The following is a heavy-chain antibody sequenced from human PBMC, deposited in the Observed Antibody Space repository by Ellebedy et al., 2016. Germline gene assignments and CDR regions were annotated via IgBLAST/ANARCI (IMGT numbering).Heavy chain of an antibody. CDR3: ASGYSGYGPSGYYYYMDV. CDR2: IIPIFGTA. Sequence: SVKVSCXASGYTFTSYGISWVRQAPGQGLEWMGGIIPIFGTANYAQKFQGRVTITADESTSTAYMELSSLRSEDTAVYYCASGYSGYGPSGYYYYMDVWGKGTTVTVSS. V-gene: IGHV1-69*13. D-gene: IGHD5-12*01. J-gene: IGHJ6*03. CDR1: GYTFTSYG.